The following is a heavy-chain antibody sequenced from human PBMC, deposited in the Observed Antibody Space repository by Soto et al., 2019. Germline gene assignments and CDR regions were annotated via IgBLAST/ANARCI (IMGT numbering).Heavy chain of an antibody. CDR2: SSSNGGST. CDR3: VKLAVAGSDY. J-gene: IGHJ4*02. D-gene: IGHD6-19*01. Sequence: GGSLRLSCSASGFTFSSYAMHWVRQAQGKGLEYVSASSSNGGSTYYADSVKGRSTISRDNSKNTLYLQMSSLRAEDTAVYYCVKLAVAGSDYWGQETLVTVSS. CDR1: GFTFSSYA. V-gene: IGHV3-64D*09.